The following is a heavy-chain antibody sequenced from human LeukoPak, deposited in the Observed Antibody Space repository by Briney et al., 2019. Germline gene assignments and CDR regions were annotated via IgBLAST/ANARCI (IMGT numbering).Heavy chain of an antibody. CDR2: ISAYTGNT. V-gene: IGHV1-18*01. CDR1: GYTFTSYG. Sequence: ASVKVSCTASGYTFTSYGISWVRQAPGQGLEWMGWISAYTGNTNYAQKLQGRVTMTTDTSTSTAYMELRSLRSDDTAVYYCARKEGHDFWSGYNYDYYGMDVWGQGTTVTVSS. CDR3: ARKEGHDFWSGYNYDYYGMDV. J-gene: IGHJ6*02. D-gene: IGHD3-3*01.